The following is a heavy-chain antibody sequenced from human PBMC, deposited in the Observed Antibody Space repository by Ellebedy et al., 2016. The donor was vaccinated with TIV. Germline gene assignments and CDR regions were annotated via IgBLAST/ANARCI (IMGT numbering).Heavy chain of an antibody. J-gene: IGHJ4*02. V-gene: IGHV4-39*01. D-gene: IGHD2-21*02. CDR2: IYYSGSN. CDR3: ARQRTRTVVATAVFDY. CDR1: GGSISSSGYY. Sequence: MPSETLSLTCTVSGGSISSSGYYWGWIRQPPGKGLEWIGSIYYSGSNHYNPSLKSQIPISLDTAKNQFSLRLDSVTAADTAVYYCARQRTRTVVATAVFDYWGQGSLVTVSS.